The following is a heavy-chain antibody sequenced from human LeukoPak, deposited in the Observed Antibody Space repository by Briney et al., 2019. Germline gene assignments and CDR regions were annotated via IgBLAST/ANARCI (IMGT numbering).Heavy chain of an antibody. CDR2: IKQDGSEK. CDR1: GFTFSRYW. CDR3: ASLKGMDA. J-gene: IGHJ6*02. V-gene: IGHV3-7*05. Sequence: GGSLRLSCAASGFTFSRYWMSWVRQAPGKGLEWVANIKQDGSEKYYVDSVKGRFTISRDNAKNSLYLQMDGLRAEDTAVYYCASLKGMDAWGQGTTVTVSS.